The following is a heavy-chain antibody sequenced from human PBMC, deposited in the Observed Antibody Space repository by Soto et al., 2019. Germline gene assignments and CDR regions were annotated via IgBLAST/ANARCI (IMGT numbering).Heavy chain of an antibody. J-gene: IGHJ4*02. D-gene: IGHD3-10*01. V-gene: IGHV1-18*01. CDR3: ATPTPLRGAMITNINFDF. CDR1: GYTFTSYG. Sequence: ASVKVSCKASGYTFTSYGISWVRQAPGQGLEWMGWISAYNGNTNYAQKLQGRVTMTTDTSTSTAYMELRSLKSNDTAVYYCATPTPLRGAMITNINFDFWGQGTPVTVSS. CDR2: ISAYNGNT.